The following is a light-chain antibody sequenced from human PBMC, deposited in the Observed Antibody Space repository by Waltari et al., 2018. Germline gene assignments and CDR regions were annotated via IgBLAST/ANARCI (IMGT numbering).Light chain of an antibody. Sequence: DIVMTQSPLSLPVTPGEPASISCRSSQSLLHSNGYNYLDWYLQKPGQSPQVLIYLASYRASGVPDRFSGSGSGTEFTLKISRVEAEDVWVYYCMQARQTPWTFGQGTKVEIK. CDR2: LAS. CDR1: QSLLHSNGYNY. CDR3: MQARQTPWT. V-gene: IGKV2-28*01. J-gene: IGKJ1*01.